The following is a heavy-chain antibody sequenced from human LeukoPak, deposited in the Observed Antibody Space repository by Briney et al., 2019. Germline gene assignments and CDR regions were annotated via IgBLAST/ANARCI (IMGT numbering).Heavy chain of an antibody. Sequence: SETLSLTCTVSGGSISSYYWSWIRQPAGKGLEWIGRIYTSGSTTYNPSLKSRVTMSVDTSKNQLSLKMNSVTAADTAVYYCAKTTSSFNYYMDVWGKGTTVTVSS. CDR1: GGSISSYY. D-gene: IGHD2-2*01. V-gene: IGHV4-4*07. J-gene: IGHJ6*03. CDR3: AKTTSSFNYYMDV. CDR2: IYTSGST.